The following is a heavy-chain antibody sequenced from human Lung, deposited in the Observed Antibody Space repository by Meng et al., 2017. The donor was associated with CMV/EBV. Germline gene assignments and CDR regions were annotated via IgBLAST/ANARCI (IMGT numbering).Heavy chain of an antibody. CDR1: GGSISSSSYY. D-gene: IGHD1-26*01. V-gene: IGHV4-39*01. J-gene: IGHJ2*01. CDR2: IYYSGST. CDR3: SGHWWETTHNWYLDL. Sequence: GSLRLXCTVSGGSISSSSYYWGWIRQPPGKGLEWIGSIYYSGSTYYNPSLKSRVTISVDTSKNQFSLKLSSVTAADTAVYYCSGHWWETTHNWYLDLWGRGXLVTVSS.